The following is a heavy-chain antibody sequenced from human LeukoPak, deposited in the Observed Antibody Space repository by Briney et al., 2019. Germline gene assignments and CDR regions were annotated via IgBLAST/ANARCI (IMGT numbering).Heavy chain of an antibody. CDR3: AAHYYDSSGYSSNFDY. J-gene: IGHJ4*02. Sequence: YPSETLSLTCTVSGGSISSYYWSWIRQPPGKGLEWLGYIYYSGSTNYNPSLKSRVTISVDMSKNQFSLKLSSVTAADTAVYYCAAHYYDSSGYSSNFDYWGQGTLVTVSS. CDR1: GGSISSYY. D-gene: IGHD3-22*01. CDR2: IYYSGST. V-gene: IGHV4-59*08.